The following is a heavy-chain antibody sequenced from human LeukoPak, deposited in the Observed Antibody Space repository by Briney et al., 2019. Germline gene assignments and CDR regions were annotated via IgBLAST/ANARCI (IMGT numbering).Heavy chain of an antibody. CDR1: GFSFSRYG. CDR2: ISNDGSNK. CDR3: ARGCFYERSGSCPFDY. D-gene: IGHD3-22*01. V-gene: IGHV3-30*03. J-gene: IGHJ4*02. Sequence: GGSLRLSCTTSGFSFSRYGMHWVRQAPGRGLEWVAAISNDGSNKYYADSVKGRFTISRDNSKNTLYLQMKSLRVDDTAVYYCARGCFYERSGSCPFDYWGQGTLVTVSS.